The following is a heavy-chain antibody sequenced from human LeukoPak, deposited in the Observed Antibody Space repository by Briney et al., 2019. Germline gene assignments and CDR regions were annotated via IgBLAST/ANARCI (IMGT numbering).Heavy chain of an antibody. CDR3: ARDDGDSDAFDI. Sequence: RGSPRLSCAASGFTFSSCSMNWVRQAPGKGLEWVSSISSSSSYIYYADSVKGRFTISRDNAKNSLYLQMNSLRAEDTAVYYCARDDGDSDAFDIWGQGTMVTVSS. CDR1: GFTFSSCS. CDR2: ISSSSSYI. J-gene: IGHJ3*02. D-gene: IGHD4-17*01. V-gene: IGHV3-21*01.